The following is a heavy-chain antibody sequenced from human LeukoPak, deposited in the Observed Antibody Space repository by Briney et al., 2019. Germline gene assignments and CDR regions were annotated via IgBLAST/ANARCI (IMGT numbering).Heavy chain of an antibody. V-gene: IGHV1-24*01. J-gene: IGHJ4*02. CDR2: FDPEDGET. CDR3: ATVRYYYGSGLYDY. CDR1: GYTLTELS. D-gene: IGHD3-10*01. Sequence: ASVKVSCKVSGYTLTELSMHWVRQAPGKGLEWMGGFDPEDGETIYAQKFQGRITMTEDTSTDTAYMELSSLRSEDTAVYYCATVRYYYGSGLYDYWGQGTLVAVSS.